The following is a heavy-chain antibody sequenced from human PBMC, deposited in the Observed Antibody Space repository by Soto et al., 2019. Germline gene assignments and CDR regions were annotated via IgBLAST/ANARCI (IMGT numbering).Heavy chain of an antibody. V-gene: IGHV3-23*01. D-gene: IGHD3-10*01. CDR1: GFTFSSYA. CDR2: ISGSGGST. J-gene: IGHJ6*03. CDR3: AKPLWDGEYDYYYYMDV. Sequence: GGSLRLSCAASGFTFSSYAMSWVRQAPGKGLEWVSAISGSGGSTYYADSVKGRFTISRDNSKNTLYLQMNSLRAEDTAVHYCAKPLWDGEYDYYYYMDVWGKGTTVTVSS.